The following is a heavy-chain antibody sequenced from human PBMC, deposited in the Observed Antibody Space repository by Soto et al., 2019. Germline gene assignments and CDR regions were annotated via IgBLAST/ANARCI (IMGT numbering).Heavy chain of an antibody. CDR3: ARYSHIVVVIANLKATYNWFDP. CDR2: IIPIFGTA. CDR1: GGTFSSYA. D-gene: IGHD2-21*01. V-gene: IGHV1-69*13. Sequence: SVKVSCKASGGTFSSYAISWVRQAPGQGLEWMGGIIPIFGTANYAQKFQGRVTITADESTSTAYMELSSLRSEDTAVYYCARYSHIVVVIANLKATYNWFDPWGQGTLVTVSS. J-gene: IGHJ5*02.